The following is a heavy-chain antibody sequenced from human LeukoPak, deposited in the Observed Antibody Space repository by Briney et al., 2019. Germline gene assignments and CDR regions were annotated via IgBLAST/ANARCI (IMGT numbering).Heavy chain of an antibody. CDR3: ARGPYCGGDCYPHEYFQH. CDR1: GGSISSGSYY. Sequence: PSQTLSLTCTVSGGSISSGSYYWSWIRQPAGKGLEWIGRIYTSGSTNYNPSLKSRVTISVDTSKNQFSLKLSSVTAADTAVYYCARGPYCGGDCYPHEYFQHWGQGTLVTVSS. V-gene: IGHV4-61*02. CDR2: IYTSGST. D-gene: IGHD2-21*02. J-gene: IGHJ1*01.